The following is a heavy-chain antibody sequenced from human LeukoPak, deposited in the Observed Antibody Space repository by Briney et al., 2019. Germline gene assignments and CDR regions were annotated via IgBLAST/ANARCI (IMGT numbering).Heavy chain of an antibody. CDR1: GXSFSIYC. J-gene: IGHJ3*02. D-gene: IGHD6-6*01. V-gene: IGHV5-51*01. Sequence: GESLKISFKGSGXSFSIYCTGWVRQMPGKGLEWMAIIYPGDSDIRYSPSFQGRVTISADKSISTAYLQWSSLKASDTAMYYCARRVGRQLANDAFDIWGQGTMVTVSS. CDR2: IYPGDSDI. CDR3: ARRVGRQLANDAFDI.